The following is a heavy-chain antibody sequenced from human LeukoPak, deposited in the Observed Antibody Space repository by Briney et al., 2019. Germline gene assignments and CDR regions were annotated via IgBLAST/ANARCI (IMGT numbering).Heavy chain of an antibody. J-gene: IGHJ6*02. CDR2: IYYSGST. CDR1: GGSISSSSYY. Sequence: SETLSLTCTVSGGSISSSSYYWGWIRQPPGMGLEWIGSIYYSGSTYYNPSLKSRVTISVDTSKNQFSLKLSSVTAADTAVYYCAITSSGSQYYYGMDVWGQGTTVTVSS. V-gene: IGHV4-39*01. D-gene: IGHD3-22*01. CDR3: AITSSGSQYYYGMDV.